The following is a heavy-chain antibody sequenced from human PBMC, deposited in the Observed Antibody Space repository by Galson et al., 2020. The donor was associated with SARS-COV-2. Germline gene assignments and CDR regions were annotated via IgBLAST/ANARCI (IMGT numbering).Heavy chain of an antibody. CDR2: FIHVFHTA. Sequence: SVKVSCKASGGTFSSSDVNWVRQAPGQGLEWLGGFIHVFHTATYAQKFKGRVKITADEPTTTAYMELTSLRSDDTAVCFCVRGEVQTLDYWGQGTLVTVSS. V-gene: IGHV1-69*13. J-gene: IGHJ4*02. CDR1: GGTFSSSD. D-gene: IGHD1-1*01. CDR3: VRGEVQTLDY.